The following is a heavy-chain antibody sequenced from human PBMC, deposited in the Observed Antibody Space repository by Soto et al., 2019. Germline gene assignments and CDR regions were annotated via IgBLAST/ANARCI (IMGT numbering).Heavy chain of an antibody. Sequence: VQLQQWGAGLLKPSETLSLTCAVYSGSLIGYSWHWIRQPPGKGLEWLGEIDHSGSTKYNPSLKDRVTFSVDTSKNQFSLNLTSVTAADTAVYYCARGFPVYSCYYYLDVWAKGTTVTVSS. D-gene: IGHD1-20*01. J-gene: IGHJ6*03. V-gene: IGHV4-34*01. CDR1: SGSLIGYS. CDR2: IDHSGST. CDR3: ARGFPVYSCYYYLDV.